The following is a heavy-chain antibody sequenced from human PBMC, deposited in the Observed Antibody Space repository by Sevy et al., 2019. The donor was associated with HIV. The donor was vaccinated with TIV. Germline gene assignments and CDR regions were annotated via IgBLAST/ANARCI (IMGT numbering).Heavy chain of an antibody. CDR3: ARDGGTVTSPGVFDV. D-gene: IGHD4-17*01. Sequence: SETLSLTCAVSGGSISSGSYSWNWIRQPPGKGLEWIGYIFHSGNTYYNQSLKSRVTISVDRSKNQFSLKMTSVTAADTAVYYCARDGGTVTSPGVFDVWGQGTMVTVSS. CDR1: GGSISSGSYS. V-gene: IGHV4-30-2*01. CDR2: IFHSGNT. J-gene: IGHJ3*01.